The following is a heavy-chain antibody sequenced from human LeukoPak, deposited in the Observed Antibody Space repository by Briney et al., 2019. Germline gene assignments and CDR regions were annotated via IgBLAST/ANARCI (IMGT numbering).Heavy chain of an antibody. J-gene: IGHJ4*02. Sequence: GGSLRLSCTASGFTFGDYAMSWFRLAPGKGLEWVGFIRSKAYGGTTEYAASVKGRFTISRDDSISIAYLQMNSLKTEDTAVYYCTRDKRYFDWLTFDYWGQGTLVTVSS. CDR2: IRSKAYGGTT. V-gene: IGHV3-49*03. CDR3: TRDKRYFDWLTFDY. D-gene: IGHD3-9*01. CDR1: GFTFGDYA.